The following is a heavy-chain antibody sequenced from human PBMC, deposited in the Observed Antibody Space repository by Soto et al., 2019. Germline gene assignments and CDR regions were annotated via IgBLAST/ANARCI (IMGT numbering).Heavy chain of an antibody. CDR2: IYSSGSA. D-gene: IGHD3-22*01. Sequence: KPSETLSLTCTVSGGSIRSYYWSWIRQPAGKGLEWIGHIYSSGSANYNPSLKSRVSMSVDTSKTQFSLKLTSVTAADTAVYYCARGGDSSGYHYSSDYWGQGTLVTVSS. CDR3: ARGGDSSGYHYSSDY. CDR1: GGSIRSYY. V-gene: IGHV4-4*07. J-gene: IGHJ4*02.